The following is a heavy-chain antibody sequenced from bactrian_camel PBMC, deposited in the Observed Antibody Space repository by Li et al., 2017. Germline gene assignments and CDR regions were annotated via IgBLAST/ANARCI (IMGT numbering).Heavy chain of an antibody. CDR1: YTYNEGD. V-gene: IGHV3S40*01. CDR2: IAGGNT. D-gene: IGHD2*01. Sequence: VQLVESGGGSVQAGGSLRLSCGYTYNEGDMAWFRQAPGKEREGVAAIAGGNTYYADFTKGRFTISQDNAKNELYLQMNNQEPDDTAMYYCATIVRRGGGYCHSDYDHDNWGQ. J-gene: IGHJ4*01. CDR3: ATIVRRGGGYCHSDYDHDN.